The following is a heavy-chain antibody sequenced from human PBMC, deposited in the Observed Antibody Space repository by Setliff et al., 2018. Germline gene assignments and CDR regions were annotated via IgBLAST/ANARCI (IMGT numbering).Heavy chain of an antibody. CDR3: ARGGERYYSAS. CDR1: GDSVSATSFY. Sequence: SETLSLTCTVSGDSVSATSFYWAWIRQTPEKGLEWIGSISYSGNTHYNPSLMSRVTISLDTSKNLFSLKLTSVSAADTAVYYCARGGERYYSASWGQGTLVTVSS. V-gene: IGHV4-39*07. D-gene: IGHD1-20*01. CDR2: ISYSGNT. J-gene: IGHJ4*02.